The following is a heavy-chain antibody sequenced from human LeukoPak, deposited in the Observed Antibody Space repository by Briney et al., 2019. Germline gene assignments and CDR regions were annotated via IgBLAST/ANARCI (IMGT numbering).Heavy chain of an antibody. D-gene: IGHD5-12*01. Sequence: GESLKISCKGSGYSFTSYWIGLVRHIPRKVLEWMGIIYPGDSDTRYSPSFQGQVTISADKAISTAYLQWSSLKASDTAMYYCARYSGYDLWYYFDYWGQGTLVTVSS. J-gene: IGHJ4*02. CDR1: GYSFTSYW. CDR2: IYPGDSDT. V-gene: IGHV5-51*01. CDR3: ARYSGYDLWYYFDY.